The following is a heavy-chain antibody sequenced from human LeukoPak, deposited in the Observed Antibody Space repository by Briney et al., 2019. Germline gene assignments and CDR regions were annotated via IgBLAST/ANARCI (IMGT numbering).Heavy chain of an antibody. J-gene: IGHJ4*02. CDR2: INHSGST. D-gene: IGHD4-17*01. Sequence: PSETLSLTCAVYGGSFSGYYWSWIRQPPGKGLEWIGEINHSGSTNYNPSLKSRVTISVDTSKNQFSLKLSSVTAADTAVYYCARKIYGDIVYFDYWGQGTLVTVSS. CDR3: ARKIYGDIVYFDY. V-gene: IGHV4-34*01. CDR1: GGSFSGYY.